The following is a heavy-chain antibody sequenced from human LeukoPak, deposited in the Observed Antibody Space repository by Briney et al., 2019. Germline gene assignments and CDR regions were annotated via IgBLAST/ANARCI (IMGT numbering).Heavy chain of an antibody. CDR1: GFTFSSYG. V-gene: IGHV3-30*18. J-gene: IGHJ4*02. CDR2: ISYDGSNK. D-gene: IGHD6-19*01. Sequence: GRSLRLSCAASGFTFSSYGMHWVRQAPGKGLEWVAVISYDGSNKYYADSVKGRFTISRDNSKNTLYLQMNSLRAEDTAVYYCAEVRDMEWVAVAGYFDYWGQGTLVTVSS. CDR3: AEVRDMEWVAVAGYFDY.